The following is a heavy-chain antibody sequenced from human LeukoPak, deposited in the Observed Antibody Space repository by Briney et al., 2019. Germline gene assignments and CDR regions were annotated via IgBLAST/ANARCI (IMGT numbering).Heavy chain of an antibody. CDR3: ARDFVAAPTV. Sequence: PGGSLRLSCAASGFTFSSYGMHWVRQAPGKGLEWVALMWYDGSNKYYADSVKGRFTISRDNSMNTLYLQMHSLRAEDTAVYYCARDFVAAPTVWGQGTTVTVSS. CDR1: GFTFSSYG. J-gene: IGHJ6*02. V-gene: IGHV3-33*01. CDR2: MWYDGSNK. D-gene: IGHD6-13*01.